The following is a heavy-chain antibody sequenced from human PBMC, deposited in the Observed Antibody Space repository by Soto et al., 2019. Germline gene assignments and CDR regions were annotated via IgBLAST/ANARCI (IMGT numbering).Heavy chain of an antibody. Sequence: VKVSCKTSGYPFTNYDIHWVRQAPGQRLEWMGWINAGNGNTKYSQKFQGRVTITRDTSASTAYMELSSLRSEDTAVYYCARGGSLYWYFDLWGRGTLVTVSS. CDR2: INAGNGNT. J-gene: IGHJ2*01. D-gene: IGHD1-26*01. CDR3: ARGGSLYWYFDL. CDR1: GYPFTNYD. V-gene: IGHV1-3*01.